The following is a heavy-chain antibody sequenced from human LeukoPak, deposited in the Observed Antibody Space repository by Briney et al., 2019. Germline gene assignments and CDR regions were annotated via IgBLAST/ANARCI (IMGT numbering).Heavy chain of an antibody. CDR3: AKDRGYSGYGYFDY. CDR1: GYTFSSYG. V-gene: IGHV3-30*18. D-gene: IGHD5-12*01. CDR2: ISYDGSNK. Sequence: PGGSLRLSCAASGYTFSSYGMHWVRQAPGKGLEWVAVISYDGSNKYYADSVKGRFTISRDNSKNTLYLQMNSLRAEDTAVYYCAKDRGYSGYGYFDYWGQGTLVTVSS. J-gene: IGHJ4*02.